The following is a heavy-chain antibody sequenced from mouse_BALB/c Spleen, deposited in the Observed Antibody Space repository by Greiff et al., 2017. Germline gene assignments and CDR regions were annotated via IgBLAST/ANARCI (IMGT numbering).Heavy chain of an antibody. V-gene: IGHV3-2*02. CDR1: GYSITSDYA. CDR3: ARSKGLLDYYAMDY. D-gene: IGHD1-1*01. CDR2: ISYSGST. Sequence: EVQLVESGPGLVKPSQSLSLTCTVTGYSITSDYAWNWIRQFPGNKLEWMGYISYSGSTSYNPSLKSRISITRDTSKNQFFLQLNSVTTEDTATYYCARSKGLLDYYAMDYWGQGTSVTVSS. J-gene: IGHJ4*01.